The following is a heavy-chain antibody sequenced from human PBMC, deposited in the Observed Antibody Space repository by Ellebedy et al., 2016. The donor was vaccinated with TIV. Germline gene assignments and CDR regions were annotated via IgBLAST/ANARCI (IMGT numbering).Heavy chain of an antibody. CDR2: IYPGDSDT. CDR3: ARRGDQLLSTQQPLAY. Sequence: GESLKISXKGSGYSFTSYWIGWVRQMPGKGLEWMGIIYPGDSDTRYSPSFQGQVTISADKSISTAYLQWSSLKASDTAMYYCARRGDQLLSTQQPLAYWGQGTLVTVSS. J-gene: IGHJ4*02. CDR1: GYSFTSYW. V-gene: IGHV5-51*01. D-gene: IGHD2-2*01.